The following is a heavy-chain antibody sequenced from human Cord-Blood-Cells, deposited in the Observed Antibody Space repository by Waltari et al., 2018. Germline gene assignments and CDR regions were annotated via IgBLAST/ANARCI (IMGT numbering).Heavy chain of an antibody. Sequence: QVQLVESGGGVVQPGRSLRLSCAASGFTFSNYGMHWVRQAPGKGLGWVAVIWYDGSNKYYADSVKGRFTISRDNSKNTLYLQMNSLRAEDTAVYYCARELDWGSAWYFDLWGRGTLVTVSS. D-gene: IGHD7-27*01. CDR2: IWYDGSNK. J-gene: IGHJ2*01. V-gene: IGHV3-33*01. CDR1: GFTFSNYG. CDR3: ARELDWGSAWYFDL.